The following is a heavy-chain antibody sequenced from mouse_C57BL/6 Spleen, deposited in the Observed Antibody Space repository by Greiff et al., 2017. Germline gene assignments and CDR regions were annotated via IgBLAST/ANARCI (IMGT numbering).Heavy chain of an antibody. Sequence: VQLQQPGAELVMPGASVKLSCKASGYTFTSYWMHWVKQRPGQGLEWIGEIDPSDSYTNYNQKFKGKSTLTVDKSSSTAYMQLNSLTSEDSAVAYCARSCDGSSSRAMDYWGQGTSVTVSS. D-gene: IGHD1-1*01. J-gene: IGHJ4*01. CDR3: ARSCDGSSSRAMDY. V-gene: IGHV1-69*01. CDR1: GYTFTSYW. CDR2: IDPSDSYT.